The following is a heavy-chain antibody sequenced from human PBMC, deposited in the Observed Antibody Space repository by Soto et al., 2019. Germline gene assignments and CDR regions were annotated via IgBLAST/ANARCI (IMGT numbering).Heavy chain of an antibody. CDR3: TRGLLGRAPYYTFYGMDV. CDR2: SRNRVNSHTT. D-gene: IGHD3-10*01. Sequence: EVQLVESGGGLVQPGGSLRLSCAASGFTFSDHYMDWVRQAPGKGLEWVARSRNRVNSHTTEYAASVKGRFTISRDESKSSLYLQVNSLKTEDTAVYYCTRGLLGRAPYYTFYGMDVWGQGTTVTVSS. J-gene: IGHJ6*02. V-gene: IGHV3-72*01. CDR1: GFTFSDHY.